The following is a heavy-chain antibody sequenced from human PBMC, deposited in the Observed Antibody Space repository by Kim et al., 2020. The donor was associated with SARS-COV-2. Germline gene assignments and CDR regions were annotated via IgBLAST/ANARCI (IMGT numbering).Heavy chain of an antibody. CDR1: GGSVSSGSYY. V-gene: IGHV4-61*01. D-gene: IGHD3-22*01. Sequence: SETLSLTCTVSGGSVSSGSYYWSWIRQPPGKGLEWIGYIYYSGSTNYNPSLKSRVTISVDTSKNQFSLKLSSVTAADTAEYYCASGYPLVYLDLWGRGTLVTVSS. J-gene: IGHJ2*01. CDR2: IYYSGST. CDR3: ASGYPLVYLDL.